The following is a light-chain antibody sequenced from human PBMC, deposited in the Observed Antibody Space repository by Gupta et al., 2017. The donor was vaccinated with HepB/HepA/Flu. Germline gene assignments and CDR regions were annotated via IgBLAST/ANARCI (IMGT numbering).Light chain of an antibody. J-gene: IGLJ2*01. CDR1: SSDVGDYNY. V-gene: IGLV2-11*01. Sequence: QSALTQPRSVSGSPGQSVTISCTGTSSDVGDYNYVSWYQQHQGKAPKLMIFDVSKRPSGVPDRFSGSKSGNTASPTISGLQADDEADYYCCSYAGSYTWVFGGGTKLTVL. CDR3: CSYAGSYTWV. CDR2: DVS.